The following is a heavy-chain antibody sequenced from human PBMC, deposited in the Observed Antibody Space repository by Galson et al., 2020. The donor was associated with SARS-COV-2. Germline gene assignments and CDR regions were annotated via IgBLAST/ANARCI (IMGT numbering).Heavy chain of an antibody. J-gene: IGHJ6*02. CDR2: INPSGGST. CDR1: GYTFTSYY. D-gene: IGHD6-19*01. CDR3: ARDRAAVAGTKDYYSMDV. V-gene: IGHV1-46*01. Sequence: ASVKVSCKASGYTFTSYYMHWVRQAPGQGLEWMGIINPSGGSTSYAQKFQGRVTMTRDTSTSTVYMELSSLRSEDTAVYYCARDRAAVAGTKDYYSMDVWGQGTTVTVSS.